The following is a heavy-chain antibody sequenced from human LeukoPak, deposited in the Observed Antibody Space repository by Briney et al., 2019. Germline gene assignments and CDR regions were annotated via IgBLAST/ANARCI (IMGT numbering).Heavy chain of an antibody. CDR1: GFTSSSYA. J-gene: IGHJ4*02. CDR2: ISGSGGST. CDR3: AREGIRTGRDGYYDY. Sequence: GGSLRLSCAASGFTSSSYAMSWARQALGKGLEWVSTISGSGGSTYNADSVKGRFTISRDNSKNTLYLQMNSLRAEDTAVYYCAREGIRTGRDGYYDYWGQGTLVTVSS. V-gene: IGHV3-23*01. D-gene: IGHD5-24*01.